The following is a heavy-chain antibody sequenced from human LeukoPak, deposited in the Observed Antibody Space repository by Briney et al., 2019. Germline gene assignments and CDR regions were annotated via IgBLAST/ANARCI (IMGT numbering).Heavy chain of an antibody. CDR1: GFTFDVYA. V-gene: IGHV3-9*01. J-gene: IGHJ4*02. CDR2: ISWYSGRI. CDR3: AKERAPSIAAAGTLDY. D-gene: IGHD6-13*01. Sequence: GGSLSLSCAASGFTFDVYAMHWVRQAPGRGLEWVSGISWYSGRIGYAVSVKGRFTLSRDNAKHALYLKMNSLSAEDRALYYCAKERAPSIAAAGTLDYSGQRNPVTASS.